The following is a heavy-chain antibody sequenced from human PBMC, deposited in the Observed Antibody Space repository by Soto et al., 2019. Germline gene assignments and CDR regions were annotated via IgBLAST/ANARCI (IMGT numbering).Heavy chain of an antibody. CDR3: ACEPRRLLWLGELHY. J-gene: IGHJ4*02. CDR1: GVSIISPNFY. V-gene: IGHV4-31*03. CDR2: IYYNGTT. Sequence: SETLSLTCTVSGVSIISPNFYWVLIRQHPGKGLEWIGHIYYNGTTYYNPTLKSRVSISVDTSKNQFSLKLSSVTAADTAVYYCACEPRRLLWLGELHYCCRGTRVNVAS. D-gene: IGHD3-10*01.